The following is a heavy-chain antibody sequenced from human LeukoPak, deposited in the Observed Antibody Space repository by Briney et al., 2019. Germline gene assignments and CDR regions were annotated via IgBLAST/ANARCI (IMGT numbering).Heavy chain of an antibody. V-gene: IGHV5-51*01. Sequence: GESLKISCKGSGYSFTSYWIGWVRQMPGKGLEWMGIMYPADSDTTYSPSFRGQVTMSADKSISTAYLQWSSLKASDTAMYYCARPVAMGMSVNGVIKTKYYFDFWGQGTQVTVSS. CDR1: GYSFTSYW. CDR3: ARPVAMGMSVNGVIKTKYYFDF. D-gene: IGHD2-8*01. J-gene: IGHJ4*02. CDR2: MYPADSDT.